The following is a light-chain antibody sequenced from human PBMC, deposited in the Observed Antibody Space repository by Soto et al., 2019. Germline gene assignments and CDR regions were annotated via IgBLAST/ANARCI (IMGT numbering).Light chain of an antibody. Sequence: EIQVTQSPTSLSASVGDRVTITCRASRSIGNNLNWYQQRPGKAPQLLIYAASSLQSGVPSRFSGSTSGTDFTLTINGLQSEDFATYFCQQSFSPHIAFGQGTRL. J-gene: IGKJ5*01. CDR3: QQSFSPHIA. V-gene: IGKV1-39*01. CDR1: RSIGNN. CDR2: AAS.